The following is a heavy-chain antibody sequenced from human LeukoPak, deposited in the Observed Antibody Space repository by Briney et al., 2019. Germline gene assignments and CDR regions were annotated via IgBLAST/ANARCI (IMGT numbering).Heavy chain of an antibody. CDR2: IYYGGST. CDR1: GGSISSSSYY. Sequence: PSETLSLTCTVSGGSISSSSYYWSWIRQPPGKGLEWIGYIYYGGSTNYNPSLKSRVTISVDTSKNQFSLKLSSVTAANTAVYYCARARRPVAGQGVFDLWGRGTLVTVSS. J-gene: IGHJ2*01. D-gene: IGHD6-19*01. V-gene: IGHV4-61*01. CDR3: ARARRPVAGQGVFDL.